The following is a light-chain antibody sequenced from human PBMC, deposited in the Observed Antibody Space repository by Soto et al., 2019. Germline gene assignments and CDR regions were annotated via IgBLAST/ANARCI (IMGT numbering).Light chain of an antibody. Sequence: EIVMTQSPATLSVSPGERATLSCRASQSVSSNLAWYQQRRGQAPRLLIYGASTRATGIPARFSGSGSGTEFTLTISSLQSEDFAVYYCQQYNNWPPPYSFGQGTKLEIK. CDR1: QSVSSN. CDR2: GAS. J-gene: IGKJ2*03. V-gene: IGKV3-15*01. CDR3: QQYNNWPPPYS.